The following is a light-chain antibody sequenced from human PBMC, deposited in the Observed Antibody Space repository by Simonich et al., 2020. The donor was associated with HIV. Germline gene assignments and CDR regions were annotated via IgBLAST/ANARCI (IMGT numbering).Light chain of an antibody. CDR2: WAS. J-gene: IGKJ1*01. Sequence: DIVMTQSPDSLAVSLGERATINCKSSRNILYSSNNKNYLAWYQPKPGQPPNLLIYWASTRESGVPDRFSASGSGTDFTLTISSLQAEDVAVYYCQQYYTTPPTFGQGTKVEIK. CDR3: QQYYTTPPT. V-gene: IGKV4-1*01. CDR1: RNILYSSNNKNY.